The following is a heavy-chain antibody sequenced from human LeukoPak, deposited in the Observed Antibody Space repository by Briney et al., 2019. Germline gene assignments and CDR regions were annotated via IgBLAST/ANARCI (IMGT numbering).Heavy chain of an antibody. V-gene: IGHV3-23*01. CDR1: GFTYSSYA. J-gene: IGHJ4*02. CDR2: LSGSGGIK. D-gene: IGHD6-13*01. CDR3: ATRIAAAGIGYYFDY. Sequence: PGGSLRLSCAASGFTYSSYAMSWVCQAPGKGREWVSVLSGSGGIKYYADSVKGRLTIFRDNSKNTLYMQMNSLRAEATAVYSCATRIAAAGIGYYFDYWGQGTLVTVSS.